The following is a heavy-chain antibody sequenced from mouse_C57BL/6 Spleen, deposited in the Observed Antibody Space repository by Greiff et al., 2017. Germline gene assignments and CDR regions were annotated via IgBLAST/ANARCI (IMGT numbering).Heavy chain of an antibody. D-gene: IGHD2-4*01. CDR1: GFNIKDYY. Sequence: EVQRVESGAELVRPGASVKLSCTASGFNIKDYYMHWVKQRPEQGLEWIGRIDPEDGDTEYAPKFQGKATMTADTSSNTAYLQLSSLTSEDTAVYYCTTVIYYDYDEGYFDVWGTGTTVTVSS. J-gene: IGHJ1*03. CDR2: IDPEDGDT. CDR3: TTVIYYDYDEGYFDV. V-gene: IGHV14-1*01.